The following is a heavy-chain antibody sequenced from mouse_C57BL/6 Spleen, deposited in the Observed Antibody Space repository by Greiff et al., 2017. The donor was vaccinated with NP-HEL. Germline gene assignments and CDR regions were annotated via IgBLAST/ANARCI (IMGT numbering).Heavy chain of an antibody. CDR2: IDPETGGT. D-gene: IGHD2-4*01. CDR1: GYTFTDYE. J-gene: IGHJ3*01. Sequence: QVQLKESGAELVRPGASVTLSCKASGYTFTDYEMHWVKQTPVHGLEWIGAIDPETGGTAYNQKFKGKAILTADKSSSTAYMELRSLTSEDSAVYYCTRSDDSFAYWGQGTLVTVSA. V-gene: IGHV1-15*01. CDR3: TRSDDSFAY.